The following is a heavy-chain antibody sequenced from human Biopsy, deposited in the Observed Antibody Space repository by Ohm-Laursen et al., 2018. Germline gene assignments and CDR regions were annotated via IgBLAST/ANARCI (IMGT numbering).Heavy chain of an antibody. Sequence: ASVKVSCKASGYTFTSFYMHWVRQAPGHGLGWMGWIDTINGGARYAQKFQGRVTMTRDTSISTAYMELSRLTSDDTAVYYCARERDPWGQGTLVTVPS. V-gene: IGHV1-2*02. CDR2: IDTINGGA. J-gene: IGHJ5*02. CDR3: ARERDP. CDR1: GYTFTSFY.